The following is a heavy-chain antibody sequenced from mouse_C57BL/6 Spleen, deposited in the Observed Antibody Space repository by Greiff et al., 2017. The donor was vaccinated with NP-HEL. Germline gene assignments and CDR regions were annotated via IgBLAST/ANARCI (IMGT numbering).Heavy chain of an antibody. Sequence: QVQLQQSGAELMKPGASVKLSCKATGYTFTGYWIEWVKQRPGHGLEWIGEILPGSGSTNYNEKFKGKATFTADTSSNTAYMQLSSLTTEDSAIYYCARKALYYGSSYWYFDVWGTGTTVTVSS. V-gene: IGHV1-9*01. J-gene: IGHJ1*03. CDR1: GYTFTGYW. CDR3: ARKALYYGSSYWYFDV. CDR2: ILPGSGST. D-gene: IGHD1-1*01.